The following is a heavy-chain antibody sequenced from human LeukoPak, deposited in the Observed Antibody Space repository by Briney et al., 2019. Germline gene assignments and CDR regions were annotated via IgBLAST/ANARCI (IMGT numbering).Heavy chain of an antibody. CDR3: ARDPSARRRYFDY. Sequence: PGGSLRLSCAASGFTFSSYSMNWVRQPPGKGLEWVSYISSSSSTIYYADSVKGRFTISRDNAKNSLYLRMNSLRAEDTAVYYCARDPSARRRYFDYWGQGTLVTVSS. V-gene: IGHV3-48*04. CDR2: ISSSSSTI. CDR1: GFTFSSYS. D-gene: IGHD6-6*01. J-gene: IGHJ4*02.